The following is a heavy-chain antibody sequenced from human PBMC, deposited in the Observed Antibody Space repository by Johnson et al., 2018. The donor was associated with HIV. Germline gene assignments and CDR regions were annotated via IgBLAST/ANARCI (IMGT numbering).Heavy chain of an antibody. D-gene: IGHD3-10*01. CDR1: GFTFSSYA. CDR2: ISGSGGST. V-gene: IGHV3-23*04. Sequence: VQLVESGGGVVQPGRSLRLSCAASGFTFSSYAMSWVRQAPGKGLEWVSAISGSGGSTYYADSVKGRFTISRDNSKNTLYLQMNSLRAEDTAVYYCAKDGLGFGDELGAFDIWGQGTMVTVSS. J-gene: IGHJ3*02. CDR3: AKDGLGFGDELGAFDI.